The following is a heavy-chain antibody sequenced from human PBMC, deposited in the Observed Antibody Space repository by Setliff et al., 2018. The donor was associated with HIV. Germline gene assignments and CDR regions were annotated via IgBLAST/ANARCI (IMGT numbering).Heavy chain of an antibody. CDR2: IRSKAYGGTT. Sequence: GGSLRLSCTASGFTFGDYAMSWVRQAPGKGLEWVGFIRSKAYGGTTEYAASVKGRFTITRDDSKSIAYLQMNSLKTEDTAVYYCTRGGGYYNFWSGYSPVYYYGMDVWGQGTTVTVLL. J-gene: IGHJ6*02. D-gene: IGHD3-3*01. CDR1: GFTFGDYA. CDR3: TRGGGYYNFWSGYSPVYYYGMDV. V-gene: IGHV3-49*04.